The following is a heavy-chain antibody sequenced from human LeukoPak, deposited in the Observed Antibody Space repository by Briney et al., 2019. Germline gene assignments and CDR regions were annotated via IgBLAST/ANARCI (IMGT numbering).Heavy chain of an antibody. CDR3: ARLPRAAAPQYFQH. Sequence: SETLSLTCTVSGGSISSSSYYWGWIRQPPGKGLEWIGSIYYSGSTYYNPSLKSRVTISVDTSKNQFSLKLSSVTAADTAVYYCARLPRAAAPQYFQHWGQGTLVTVSS. CDR2: IYYSGST. D-gene: IGHD6-13*01. V-gene: IGHV4-39*01. J-gene: IGHJ1*01. CDR1: GGSISSSSYY.